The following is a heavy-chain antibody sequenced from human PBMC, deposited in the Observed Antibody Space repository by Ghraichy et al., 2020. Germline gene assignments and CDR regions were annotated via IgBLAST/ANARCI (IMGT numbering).Heavy chain of an antibody. CDR1: GFSLSTSGVG. V-gene: IGHV2-5*02. J-gene: IGHJ2*01. D-gene: IGHD2-8*02. Sequence: QTLSLTCTFSGFSLSTSGVGVGWIRQPPGKALEWLALIYWDDDKRYSPSLKSRLTITKDTSKNQVVLTMTNMDPVDTATYYCAHISAYWSRKWRAMDYRHTWYFDLWGRGTLVTVSS. CDR3: AHISAYWSRKWRAMDYRHTWYFDL. CDR2: IYWDDDK.